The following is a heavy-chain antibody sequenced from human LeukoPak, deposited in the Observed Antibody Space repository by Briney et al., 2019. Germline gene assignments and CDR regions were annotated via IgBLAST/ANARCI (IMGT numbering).Heavy chain of an antibody. J-gene: IGHJ4*02. V-gene: IGHV3-23*01. Sequence: PGGSLRLSCAASGFTFSSYGMSWVRQAPGKGLEWVSASSDSGGSTYYVDSVKGRFTISRDNADNTLYLQLNSLRAEDTAVYYCARVSFCPRCHFDYWGQGTLVTVSS. D-gene: IGHD2/OR15-2a*01. CDR1: GFTFSSYG. CDR2: SSDSGGST. CDR3: ARVSFCPRCHFDY.